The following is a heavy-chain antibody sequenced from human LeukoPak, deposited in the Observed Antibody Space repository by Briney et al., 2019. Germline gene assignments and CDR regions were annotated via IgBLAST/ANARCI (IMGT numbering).Heavy chain of an antibody. CDR2: ISPYNGDT. CDR3: ARIIGTTGSLDC. J-gene: IGHJ4*02. Sequence: GASVKVSCRASGYTFTRYGLSWVRQAPGQGLEWMGWISPYNGDTNYAQKLQGRVTMTTDTSTSTAYMELRSLRSDDTAVYYCARIIGTTGSLDCWGQGTLVTVSS. CDR1: GYTFTRYG. D-gene: IGHD4-17*01. V-gene: IGHV1-18*01.